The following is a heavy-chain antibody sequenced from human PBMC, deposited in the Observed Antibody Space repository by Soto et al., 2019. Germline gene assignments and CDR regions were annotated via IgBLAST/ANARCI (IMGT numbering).Heavy chain of an antibody. D-gene: IGHD4-17*01. CDR1: GFTFSSYG. Sequence: ESGGGVVQPGRSLRLSCAASGFTFSSYGMHWVRQAPGKGLEWVAVIWYDGSNKYYADSVKGRFTISRDNSKNTLYLQMNSLRAEDTAVYYCARDMGYGDYGVFHYWGQGTLVTVSS. V-gene: IGHV3-33*01. CDR2: IWYDGSNK. J-gene: IGHJ4*02. CDR3: ARDMGYGDYGVFHY.